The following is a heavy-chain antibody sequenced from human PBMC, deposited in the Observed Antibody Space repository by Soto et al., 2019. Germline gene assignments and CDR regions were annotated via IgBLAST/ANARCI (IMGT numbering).Heavy chain of an antibody. J-gene: IGHJ6*02. CDR2: ISGSGGST. CDR3: AKYGRWLVHFYYYGMDD. D-gene: IGHD6-19*01. CDR1: GFTFSSYA. V-gene: IGHV3-23*01. Sequence: EVQLLESGGGLVQPGGSLRLSCAASGFTFSSYAMSWVRQAPGKGLEWVSAISGSGGSTYYADSVTGRFTISRDNSKNTLYLQMNSLRAEDTAVYYCAKYGRWLVHFYYYGMDDWGQGTTVTVSS.